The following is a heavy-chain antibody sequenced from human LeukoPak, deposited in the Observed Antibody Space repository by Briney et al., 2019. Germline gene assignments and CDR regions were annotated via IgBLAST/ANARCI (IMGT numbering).Heavy chain of an antibody. CDR3: ARASFAPGGGDY. CDR2: IYYSGST. J-gene: IGHJ4*02. V-gene: IGHV4-30-4*08. CDR1: GGSISSGDYY. D-gene: IGHD3-10*01. Sequence: SETLSLTCTVSGGSISSGDYYWSWIRQPPGKGLEWNEYIYYSGSTYYNPSLKSRVTISVDTSKNQFSLKLSSVTAADTAVYYCARASFAPGGGDYWGQGTLVSLSS.